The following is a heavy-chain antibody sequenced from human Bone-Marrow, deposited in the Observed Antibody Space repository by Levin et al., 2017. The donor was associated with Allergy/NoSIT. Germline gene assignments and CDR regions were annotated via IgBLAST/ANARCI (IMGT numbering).Heavy chain of an antibody. CDR2: IYSGGSI. J-gene: IGHJ4*02. CDR3: AKDVNSGYDYRAAYFDY. D-gene: IGHD5-12*01. Sequence: GGSLRLSCAASGFTVSSNYMSWVRQAPGKGLEWVSVIYSGGSIYYADSVKGRFTISRDNSKNTLYLQMNSLRAEDTAVYYCAKDVNSGYDYRAAYFDYWGQGTLVTVSS. V-gene: IGHV3-53*05. CDR1: GFTVSSNY.